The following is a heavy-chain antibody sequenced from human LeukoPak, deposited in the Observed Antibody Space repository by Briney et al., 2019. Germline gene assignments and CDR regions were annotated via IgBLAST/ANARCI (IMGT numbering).Heavy chain of an antibody. V-gene: IGHV3-23*01. Sequence: PGGTLRLSCAASGFTFSSYGMSWVRQAPGKGLEWVSAISGSGGSTYYADSVKGRFTISRDNSKNMLYLQMNSLRAEDTAVYCCAKRYGSGSHFDYWGQGTLVTVSS. CDR3: AKRYGSGSHFDY. CDR2: ISGSGGST. CDR1: GFTFSSYG. D-gene: IGHD3-10*01. J-gene: IGHJ4*02.